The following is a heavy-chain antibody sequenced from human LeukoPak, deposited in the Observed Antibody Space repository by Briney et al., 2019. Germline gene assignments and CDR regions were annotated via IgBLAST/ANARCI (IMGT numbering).Heavy chain of an antibody. V-gene: IGHV7-4-1*02. CDR1: GYTFTSYA. CDR3: ARDFGEWLRFGWFDP. Sequence: GASVKVSCKASGYTFTSYAMNWVRQAPGQGLEWMGWINTNTGNPTYAQGFTGRFVFSLDTSVSTAYLQISSLKAGDTAVYYCARDFGEWLRFGWFDPWGQGTLVTVSS. CDR2: INTNTGNP. J-gene: IGHJ5*02. D-gene: IGHD5-12*01.